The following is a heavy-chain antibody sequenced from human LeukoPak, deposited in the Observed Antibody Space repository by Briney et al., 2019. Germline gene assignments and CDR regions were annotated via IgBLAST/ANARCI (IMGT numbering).Heavy chain of an antibody. D-gene: IGHD2-2*01. V-gene: IGHV3-66*01. J-gene: IGHJ4*02. CDR3: ARVKPSCQCLDY. Sequence: GGSLRLSCAASGFTVSSNYMSWVRQAPGKGLEWVSVIYSGGSTYYADSVKGRFTTSRDNSKNTLYLQMNSLRAEDTAVYYCARVKPSCQCLDYWGQGTLVTVSS. CDR2: IYSGGST. CDR1: GFTVSSNY.